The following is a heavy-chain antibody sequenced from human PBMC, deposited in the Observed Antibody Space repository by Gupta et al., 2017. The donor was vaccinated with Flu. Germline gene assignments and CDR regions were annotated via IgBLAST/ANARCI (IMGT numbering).Heavy chain of an antibody. CDR1: GASIPSGDYY. CDR3: ARDRGIALAGYYYGLDV. Sequence: QVQLQESGSGLVKPSQTLSLICSVSGASIPSGDYYCAWIRHHPGKGPEWIGYIHDSGSTHYNPSLQSRVTMSVDTSKNQFSLSLTSVTAADTAEYHCARDRGIALAGYYYGLDVWGQGTTVSGSS. J-gene: IGHJ6*02. D-gene: IGHD6-19*01. V-gene: IGHV4-31*03. CDR2: IHDSGST.